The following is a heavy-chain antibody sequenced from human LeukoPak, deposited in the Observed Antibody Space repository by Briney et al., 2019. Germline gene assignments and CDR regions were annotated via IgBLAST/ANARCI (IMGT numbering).Heavy chain of an antibody. V-gene: IGHV3-11*01. CDR3: ARRAGDYSHPYDY. D-gene: IGHD3-22*01. CDR1: GFTFTDTY. CDR2: ISPSGTDI. Sequence: GGSLRLSCAVSGFTFTDTYMTWIRQAPGKGLESLSYISPSGTDISYADSVKGRFTISRDNAKNSLYLQMNSLRAEDTAVYYCARRAGDYSHPYDYWGQGILVTVSS. J-gene: IGHJ4*02.